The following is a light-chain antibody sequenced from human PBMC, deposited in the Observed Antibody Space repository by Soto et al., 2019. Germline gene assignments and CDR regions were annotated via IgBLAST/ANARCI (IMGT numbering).Light chain of an antibody. CDR2: IAS. CDR3: QQRSNWPLLT. J-gene: IGKJ4*01. CDR1: QSVRSSY. Sequence: EIVLTQAPGTLSLSPGERATLSCRASQSVRSSYLAWYQQKPGQAPRLLIYIASSRAPGIPDRFSGSGSGTDFTLTISRLEPEDFAVYYCQQRSNWPLLTFGGGTKVEIK. V-gene: IGKV3D-20*02.